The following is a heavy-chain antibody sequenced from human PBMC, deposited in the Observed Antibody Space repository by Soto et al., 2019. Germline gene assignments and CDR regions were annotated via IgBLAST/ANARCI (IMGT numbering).Heavy chain of an antibody. D-gene: IGHD2-15*01. Sequence: SVKVSCKASGFTFTSSAVQWVRQARGQRLEWIGWIVVGSGNTNYAQKFQERVTITRDMSTSTAYMELSSLKSEDTAVYYCAAVRKVASHNPYYYYGMDVWGQGTTVTVSS. CDR1: GFTFTSSA. CDR2: IVVGSGNT. CDR3: AAVRKVASHNPYYYYGMDV. J-gene: IGHJ6*02. V-gene: IGHV1-58*01.